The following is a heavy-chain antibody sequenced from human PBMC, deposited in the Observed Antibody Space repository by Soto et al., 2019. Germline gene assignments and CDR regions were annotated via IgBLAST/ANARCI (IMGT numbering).Heavy chain of an antibody. CDR2: IYYSGST. Sequence: QVQLQESGTGLVKPSQTLSLTCTVSGGSISSGGYYWSWIRQQPGKGLERIGYIYYSGSTYYNPSLMGRVTISVDTSKNHFSLKLSSVTAADTAVYYCAKGVTMVRDNWFDPWGQGTLVTVSS. J-gene: IGHJ5*02. CDR3: AKGVTMVRDNWFDP. V-gene: IGHV4-31*03. D-gene: IGHD3-10*01. CDR1: GGSISSGGYY.